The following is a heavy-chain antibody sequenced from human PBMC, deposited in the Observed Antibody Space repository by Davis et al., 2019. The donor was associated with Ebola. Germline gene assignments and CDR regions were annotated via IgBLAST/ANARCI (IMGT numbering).Heavy chain of an antibody. J-gene: IGHJ4*02. Sequence: MPSETLSLTCAISGGSISSYHWSWIRQAPGKGLEWIGHISYSGKTSYNHSLKSRVTISLDTSKNQFFLKVSPMTAADTAVYYCPGVGAATGGELDHWGQGTLVTVSS. D-gene: IGHD3-16*01. V-gene: IGHV4-59*01. CDR2: ISYSGKT. CDR3: PGVGAATGGELDH. CDR1: GGSISSYH.